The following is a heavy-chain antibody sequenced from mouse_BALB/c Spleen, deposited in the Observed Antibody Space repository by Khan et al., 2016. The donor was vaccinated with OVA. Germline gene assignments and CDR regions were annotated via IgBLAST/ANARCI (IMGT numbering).Heavy chain of an antibody. D-gene: IGHD1-1*01. CDR3: ARTVTNTTVVAADLDY. CDR2: ISYSGRT. Sequence: VQLKESGPGLVKPSQSLSLTCTVTGYSITSDYAWNWIRQFPGNKLEWMGYISYSGRTSYNPSLKSRISITRDTSKNQFFLQLNSVTTEDTATXYGARTVTNTTVVAADLDYGGKGTTFTVSS. V-gene: IGHV3-2*02. CDR1: GYSITSDYA. J-gene: IGHJ2*01.